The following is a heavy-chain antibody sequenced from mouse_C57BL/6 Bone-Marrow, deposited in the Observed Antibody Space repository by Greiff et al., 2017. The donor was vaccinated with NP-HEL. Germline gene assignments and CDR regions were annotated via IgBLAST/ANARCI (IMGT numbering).Heavy chain of an antibody. D-gene: IGHD1-1*01. V-gene: IGHV1-72*01. J-gene: IGHJ2*01. CDR1: GYTFTSYL. CDR2: IDPNSGGT. CDR3: AIYYYGSSSFDY. Sequence: QVQLQQPGAELVKPGASVKLSCKASGYTFTSYLMNWVKQRPGRGLEWIGRIDPNSGGTKYNEKFKSKATLTVDKPSSKAYMQLNSLTSEDSAVYYCAIYYYGSSSFDYWGQGTTLTVSS.